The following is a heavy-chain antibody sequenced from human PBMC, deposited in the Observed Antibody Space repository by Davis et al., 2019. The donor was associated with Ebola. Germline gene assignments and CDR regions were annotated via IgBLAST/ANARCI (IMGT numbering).Heavy chain of an antibody. CDR3: ARSSPGPEYFQH. J-gene: IGHJ1*01. Sequence: GESLKISCKGSGYSLNTYWIGWVRQMPGKGLEWMGIIYPDDSDTRYSPSFQGQVTISADKSISTAYLQWSSLKASDTAMYYCARSSPGPEYFQHWGQGTLVIVSS. CDR2: IYPDDSDT. CDR1: GYSLNTYW. V-gene: IGHV5-51*01.